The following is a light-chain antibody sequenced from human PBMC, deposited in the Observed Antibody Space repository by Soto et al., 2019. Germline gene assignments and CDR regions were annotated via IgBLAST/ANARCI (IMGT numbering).Light chain of an antibody. V-gene: IGKV3-20*01. J-gene: IGKJ1*01. CDR1: QSVSSSY. CDR2: GAS. CDR3: QQHGSSPWM. Sequence: EILLTQSPGILSLSPGERATLSCRASQSVSSSYLAWYQQKPGQAPRLLIYGASSRATGIPDRFSGSGSGADFTLTISRLEPEDFAVYYCQQHGSSPWMFGQGTKVDIK.